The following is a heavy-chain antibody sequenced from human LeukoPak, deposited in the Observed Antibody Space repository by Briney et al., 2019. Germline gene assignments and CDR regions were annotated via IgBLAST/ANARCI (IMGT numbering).Heavy chain of an antibody. D-gene: IGHD3-9*01. Sequence: PGGSLRLSCAASGFTFSSYAMSWVRQAPGKGLEWVSYISSSSTTIYYTDSVRGRFTISRDNAKNSLYLQMNSLRDEDTAVYYCASRGDLLTGYYYFDCWGQGTLVTVSS. CDR1: GFTFSSYA. V-gene: IGHV3-48*02. CDR3: ASRGDLLTGYYYFDC. CDR2: ISSSSTTI. J-gene: IGHJ4*02.